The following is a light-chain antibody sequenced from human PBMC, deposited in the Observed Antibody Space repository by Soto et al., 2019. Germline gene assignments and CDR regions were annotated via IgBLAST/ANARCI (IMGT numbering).Light chain of an antibody. CDR2: KAS. V-gene: IGKV1-5*03. Sequence: DILMTQSPSTLSASVGDRVTITCRASQSISNWLAWYQQKPGKAPKLLIYKASSLESGVPSRFSGSGSGTEFTLTISSLQPDDFATYYCQQYYTYSSLTFGGGTKVDIK. CDR1: QSISNW. J-gene: IGKJ4*01. CDR3: QQYYTYSSLT.